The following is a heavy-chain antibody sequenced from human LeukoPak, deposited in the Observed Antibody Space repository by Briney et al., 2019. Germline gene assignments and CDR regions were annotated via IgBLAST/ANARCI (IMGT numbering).Heavy chain of an antibody. CDR1: KCTFSSYA. CDR3: ARSGNKWYYDSSGYYFDY. D-gene: IGHD3-22*01. Sequence: RASVRLSCKASKCTFSSYAMRWVRQAPGQGLEWVGNIIPIFGTANYAQKFQGRVTITTDESTSTAYMELSSLRSEDTAVYYCARSGNKWYYDSSGYYFDYWGQGTLVTVSP. V-gene: IGHV1-69*05. J-gene: IGHJ4*02. CDR2: IIPIFGTA.